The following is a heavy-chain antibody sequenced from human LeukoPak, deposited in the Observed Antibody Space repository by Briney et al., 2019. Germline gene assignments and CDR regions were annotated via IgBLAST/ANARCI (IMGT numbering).Heavy chain of an antibody. V-gene: IGHV4-34*01. CDR3: ARTKQWLGYFDY. CDR1: GGSISSYY. Sequence: SETLSLTCTVSGGSISSYYWSWIRQPPGKGLEWIGEINHSGSTNYNPSLKSRVTISVDTSKNQFSLKLSSVTAADTAVYYCARTKQWLGYFDYWGQGTLVTVSS. J-gene: IGHJ4*02. CDR2: INHSGST. D-gene: IGHD6-19*01.